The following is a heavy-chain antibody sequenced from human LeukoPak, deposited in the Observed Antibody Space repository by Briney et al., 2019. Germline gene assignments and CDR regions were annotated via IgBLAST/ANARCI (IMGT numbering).Heavy chain of an antibody. CDR1: GFTLSGFA. V-gene: IGHV3-73*01. J-gene: IGHJ4*02. Sequence: SLRFYCAASGFTLSGFAMHWVRQASGKGLEWVVRTRSKATSCATAYAASVKGRFTMSRDSVKNTAYLQMNSLKTEDTAVYYCTSQYPEYYYGSGSYPLDFGGQGTLVIVSS. D-gene: IGHD3-10*01. CDR2: TRSKATSCAT. CDR3: TSQYPEYYYGSGSYPLDF.